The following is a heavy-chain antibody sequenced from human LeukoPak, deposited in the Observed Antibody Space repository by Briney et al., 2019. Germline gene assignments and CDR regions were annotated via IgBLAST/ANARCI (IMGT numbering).Heavy chain of an antibody. V-gene: IGHV3-30*03. CDR3: ASHYGSGSYYDYYYGMDV. J-gene: IGHJ6*02. CDR2: ISYDGGNK. CDR1: GFKFSNFG. Sequence: GGSLRLSCAASGFKFSNFGLHWVRQAPGKGLEWVAVISYDGGNKYYVDSVKGRFTVSRDNSKNTVYLQMNSLRPEDTAVYYCASHYGSGSYYDYYYGMDVWGQGTTVTVSS. D-gene: IGHD3-10*01.